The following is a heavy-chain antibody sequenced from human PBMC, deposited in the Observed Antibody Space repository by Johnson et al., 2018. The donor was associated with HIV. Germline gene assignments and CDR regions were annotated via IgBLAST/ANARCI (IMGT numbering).Heavy chain of an antibody. J-gene: IGHJ3*02. Sequence: QVQLVESGGGVVQPGTSLRLSCAASGFTFSSFAMHWVRQAPGKGLEWVAFISYDGSNKYYADSVKGRFTISRDNSKNTLYLQMNSLRGEDTAVYYCARRRVAGDDAFDMWGQGTMVSVSS. CDR3: ARRRVAGDDAFDM. CDR1: GFTFSSFA. D-gene: IGHD6-19*01. V-gene: IGHV3-30-3*01. CDR2: ISYDGSNK.